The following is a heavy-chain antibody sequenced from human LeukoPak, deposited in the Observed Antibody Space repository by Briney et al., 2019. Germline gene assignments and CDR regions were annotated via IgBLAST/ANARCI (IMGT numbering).Heavy chain of an antibody. CDR2: IIPIFGTA. D-gene: IGHD6-13*01. V-gene: IGHV1-69*05. CDR1: GGTFSSYA. CDR3: ASSSSSWYSLF. Sequence: GASVKVSCKASGGTFSSYAISWVRQAPGQGLEGMGGIIPIFGTANYAQKFQGRVTITTDESTSTAYMELSSLRSEDTAVYYCASSSSSWYSLFWGQGTLVTVSS. J-gene: IGHJ4*02.